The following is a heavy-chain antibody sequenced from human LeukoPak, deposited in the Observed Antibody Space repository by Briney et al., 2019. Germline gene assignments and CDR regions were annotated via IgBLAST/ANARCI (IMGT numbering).Heavy chain of an antibody. V-gene: IGHV4-59*08. CDR1: GGSIRTFS. D-gene: IGHD1-26*01. Sequence: SEALSLTCTVSGGSIRTFSWSWIRQSPGKGLEWIGDVYHIGSTNYNPSLKSRLTISMDTSKNQCSLKLSSVTAADTAVYYCARLGREDPYYYGMDVWGQGATVIVSS. CDR2: VYHIGST. J-gene: IGHJ6*02. CDR3: ARLGREDPYYYGMDV.